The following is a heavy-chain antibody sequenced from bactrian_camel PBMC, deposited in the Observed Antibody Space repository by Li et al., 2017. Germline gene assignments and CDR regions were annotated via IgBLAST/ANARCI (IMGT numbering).Heavy chain of an antibody. CDR3: ASLIGGADFGY. J-gene: IGHJ6*01. Sequence: VQLVESGGGSVQTGGSLRLSCEMSESPYTMFCMGWYRQAPGNECELVSTISTDASTFYADSVKGRFTISRDNAENTVYLQMESLKSEDTALYYCASLIGGADFGYWGQGTQVTVS. CDR2: ISTDAST. D-gene: IGHD5*01. CDR1: ESPYTMFC. V-gene: IGHV3S53*01.